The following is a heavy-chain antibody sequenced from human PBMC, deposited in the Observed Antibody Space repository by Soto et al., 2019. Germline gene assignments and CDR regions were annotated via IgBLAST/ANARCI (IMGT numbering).Heavy chain of an antibody. CDR3: ARHAYGDYGY. CDR2: IYYTGST. V-gene: IGHV4-59*08. J-gene: IGHJ4*02. D-gene: IGHD4-17*01. Sequence: SETLSLTCTVSGGSISSYYWSWIRQPPGKGLEWIGFIYYTGSTDYNPSLKSRVTISVDMSKNQISLKLSSVTAADTAVYYCARHAYGDYGYWGQGTLVTVSA. CDR1: GGSISSYY.